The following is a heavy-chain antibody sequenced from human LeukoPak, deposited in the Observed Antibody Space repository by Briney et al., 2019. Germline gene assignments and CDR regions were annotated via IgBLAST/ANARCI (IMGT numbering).Heavy chain of an antibody. CDR2: ISGSGGST. CDR1: GFTFSSYA. Sequence: GGSLRLSCAASGFTFSSYAMSWVRQAPGKGLEWVSAISGSGGSTYYADSVKGRFTISRDNSKNTLYLQMNSLRAEDAAVYYCANFVGATPDAFDIWGQGTMVTVSS. J-gene: IGHJ3*02. D-gene: IGHD1-26*01. V-gene: IGHV3-23*01. CDR3: ANFVGATPDAFDI.